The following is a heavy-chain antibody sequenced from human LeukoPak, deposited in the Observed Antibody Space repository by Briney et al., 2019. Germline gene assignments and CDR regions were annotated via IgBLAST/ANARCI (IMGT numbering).Heavy chain of an antibody. J-gene: IGHJ4*02. V-gene: IGHV1-69*13. CDR3: ARGTTAMVIEPNDS. Sequence: SVKVSCKASGGTFSSYAISWVRRAPGQGLEWMGGIIPIFGTANYAQKFQGRVTITADESTSTAYMELSSLRSEDTAVYYCARGTTAMVIEPNDSWGQGTLVTVSS. CDR2: IIPIFGTA. D-gene: IGHD5-18*01. CDR1: GGTFSSYA.